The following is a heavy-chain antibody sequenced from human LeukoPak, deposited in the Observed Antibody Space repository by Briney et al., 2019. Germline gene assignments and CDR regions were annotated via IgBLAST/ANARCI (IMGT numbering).Heavy chain of an antibody. D-gene: IGHD3-3*01. V-gene: IGHV5-51*01. Sequence: GESLKISCKGSGYSFTSYWIGWVRQMPGKGLEWMGIIYPGDSDTRYSPSFQGQVTISADKFISTAYLQWSSLKASDTAMYYCARSTYYDFWSGQLSDAFDIWGQGTMVTVSS. CDR3: ARSTYYDFWSGQLSDAFDI. CDR1: GYSFTSYW. J-gene: IGHJ3*02. CDR2: IYPGDSDT.